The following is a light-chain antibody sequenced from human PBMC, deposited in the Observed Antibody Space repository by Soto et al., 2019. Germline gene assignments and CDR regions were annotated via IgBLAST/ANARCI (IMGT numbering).Light chain of an antibody. CDR2: GAS. J-gene: IGKJ4*01. CDR3: QQYNNWLPLT. V-gene: IGKV3D-15*01. Sequence: EIVITQSPATLALSPGDRAALSCKASQSVHNFLAWYQQRPGQAPRLLIFGASTRATGIPARFSGSGSGTEFTLAISSLQSEDFGVYYCQQYNNWLPLTFGGGTKVDI. CDR1: QSVHNF.